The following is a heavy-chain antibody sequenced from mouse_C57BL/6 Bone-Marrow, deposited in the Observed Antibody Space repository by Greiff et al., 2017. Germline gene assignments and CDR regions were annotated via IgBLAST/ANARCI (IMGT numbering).Heavy chain of an antibody. CDR2: IDPETGGT. D-gene: IGHD2-2*01. CDR1: GYTFTDYE. CDR3: TRPMVTYFDV. Sequence: QVQLQQSGAELVRPGASVTLSCKASGYTFTDYEMHWVKQTPVHGLEWIGAIDPETGGTAYNQKFKGKAILTADKSSSTAYMELRSLTSEDSAVYYCTRPMVTYFDVWGTGTTVTVSS. V-gene: IGHV1-15*01. J-gene: IGHJ1*03.